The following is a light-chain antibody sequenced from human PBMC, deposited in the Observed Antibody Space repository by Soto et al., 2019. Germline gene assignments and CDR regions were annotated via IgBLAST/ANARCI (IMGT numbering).Light chain of an antibody. Sequence: IQMTQSPSLLSASVGDRVTITCRASETISHFLNWYQQKPGKAPKLLIYDASSLQSGVPSRFSGSGSGADFTLTISSLQPEDFAIYYCQQSYRTLLTFGGGTKVDIK. V-gene: IGKV1-39*01. CDR3: QQSYRTLLT. J-gene: IGKJ4*01. CDR2: DAS. CDR1: ETISHF.